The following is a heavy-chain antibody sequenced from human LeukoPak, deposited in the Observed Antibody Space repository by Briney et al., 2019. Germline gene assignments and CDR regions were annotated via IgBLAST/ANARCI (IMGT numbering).Heavy chain of an antibody. J-gene: IGHJ1*01. Sequence: GRSLRLSCAASGFTFSSYAMHWVRQAPGKGLEWVAVISYDGSNKYYADSVKGRFTISRDNSKNTLYLQMNSLRAEDTAVYYCARDQRWLSFAEYFQHWGQGTLVTVSS. CDR1: GFTFSSYA. CDR2: ISYDGSNK. CDR3: ARDQRWLSFAEYFQH. V-gene: IGHV3-30*04. D-gene: IGHD3-16*02.